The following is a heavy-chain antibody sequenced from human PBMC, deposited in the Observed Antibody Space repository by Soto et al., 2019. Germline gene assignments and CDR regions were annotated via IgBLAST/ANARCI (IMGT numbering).Heavy chain of an antibody. CDR2: INHSGST. V-gene: IGHV4-34*01. J-gene: IGHJ4*01. CDR1: GGSFSGYY. Sequence: PSETLSLTCAVYGGSFSGYYWSWIRQPPGKGLEWIGEINHSGSTNYNPSLKSRVTISIDTSKNQFSLRLNSVTAADTAVSYCARSGYSSIDFDHWGHGTLVTVSS. CDR3: ARSGYSSIDFDH. D-gene: IGHD6-13*01.